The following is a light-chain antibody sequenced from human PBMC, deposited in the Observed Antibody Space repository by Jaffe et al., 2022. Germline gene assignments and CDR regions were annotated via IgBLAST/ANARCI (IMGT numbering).Light chain of an antibody. CDR3: MQGTHWPLT. CDR2: KVS. CDR1: QSLVYSDGITY. J-gene: IGKJ5*01. V-gene: IGKV2-30*01. Sequence: DAVMTQSPLSLPVTLGQPASISCRSSQSLVYSDGITYLTWFQQRPGQSPRRLIYKVSNRDSGVPDRFSGSGSGTDFTLKISRVEAEDVGVYYCMQGTHWPLTFGQGTRLEIK.